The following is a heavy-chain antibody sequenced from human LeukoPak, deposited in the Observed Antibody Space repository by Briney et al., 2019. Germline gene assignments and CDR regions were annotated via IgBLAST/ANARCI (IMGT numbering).Heavy chain of an antibody. Sequence: SETLSLTCTVSGGSISSTSYYWSWIRQPPGKGLEWIGEINHSGSTNYNPSLKSRVTISVDTSKNQFSLKLSSVTAADTAVYYCARDSPGYTFNKNDYWGQGTLVTVSS. CDR2: INHSGST. CDR3: ARDSPGYTFNKNDY. J-gene: IGHJ4*02. CDR1: GGSISSTSYY. D-gene: IGHD5-18*01. V-gene: IGHV4-39*07.